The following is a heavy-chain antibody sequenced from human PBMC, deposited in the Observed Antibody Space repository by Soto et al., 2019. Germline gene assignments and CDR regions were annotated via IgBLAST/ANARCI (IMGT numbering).Heavy chain of an antibody. CDR1: GGSLSSHNW. CDR2: IYHSGRT. Sequence: SATLSLTCSVSGGSLSSHNWWTWSRQYPGKGLEWMGEIYHSGRTTYSPSLKSRVAMSVDKSNNQFSLKLNSVTAADTAMYYCARAEVATRWCEWWGQGALVTVSA. V-gene: IGHV4-4*02. CDR3: ARAEVATRWCEW. J-gene: IGHJ1*01. D-gene: IGHD6-6*01.